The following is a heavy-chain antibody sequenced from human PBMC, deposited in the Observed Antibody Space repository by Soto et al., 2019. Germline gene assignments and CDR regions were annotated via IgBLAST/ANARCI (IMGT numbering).Heavy chain of an antibody. V-gene: IGHV3-23*05. D-gene: IGHD2-15*01. Sequence: PGGSLRLSCVVPGLSLTQYAIAWVRQAPGKGLECISTIDVLNGAWYSDSVRGRLAISRDVSRNTVYLQMGSLRVEDTAIYFCSDWRAGGPVNLDHWGPGTVVTVSS. CDR1: GLSLTQYA. CDR2: IDVLNGA. CDR3: SDWRAGGPVNLDH. J-gene: IGHJ4*02.